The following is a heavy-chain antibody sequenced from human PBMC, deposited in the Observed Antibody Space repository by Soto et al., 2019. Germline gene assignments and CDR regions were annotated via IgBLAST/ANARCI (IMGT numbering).Heavy chain of an antibody. J-gene: IGHJ4*02. V-gene: IGHV3-74*01. CDR3: VRDRTSGWYRDFDY. CDR1: GFPFINYW. CDR2: INLDGGVT. Sequence: EVQLVESGGGLVQPGGSLRLSCAASGFPFINYWMHWVRQAPGKGLMWVSRINLDGGVTTYADSVEGRFTISRDNAQNTLYLEMNSLRAEDTALYYCVRDRTSGWYRDFDYWGQGTLVTASS. D-gene: IGHD6-19*01.